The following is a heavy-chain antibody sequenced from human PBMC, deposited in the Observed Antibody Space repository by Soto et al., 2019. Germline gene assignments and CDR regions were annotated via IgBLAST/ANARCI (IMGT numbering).Heavy chain of an antibody. J-gene: IGHJ6*03. V-gene: IGHV1-18*01. CDR2: ISSYNGDT. Sequence: QVQLVQSGPEVKKPGASVKVSCKASGYTFTTYGISWVRQAPGQVREWMGWISSYNGDTHYAERFKGRLTTTTDTSAPSAYMELRTLSSDDRAVYFCARALPMAQYYSYMDVWGKGTTVTVSS. CDR1: GYTFTTYG. CDR3: ARALPMAQYYSYMDV.